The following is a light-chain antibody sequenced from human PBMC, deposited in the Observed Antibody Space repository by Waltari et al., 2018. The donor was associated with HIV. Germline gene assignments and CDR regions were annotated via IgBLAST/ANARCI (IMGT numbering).Light chain of an antibody. CDR1: QSISSSF. Sequence: IVLPQSPGTLSLSPGERATLPCRASQSISSSFLVWYQQKPGRAPRLLTYGASSRAAGIPDRFSGSGSGTNFTLTISRLEPEDFAVYYCQQCGTSPRSFGQGTKLEI. CDR3: QQCGTSPRS. CDR2: GAS. J-gene: IGKJ2*03. V-gene: IGKV3-20*01.